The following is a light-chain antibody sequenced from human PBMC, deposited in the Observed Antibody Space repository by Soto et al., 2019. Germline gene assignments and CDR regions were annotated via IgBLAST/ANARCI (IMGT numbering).Light chain of an antibody. J-gene: IGKJ5*01. V-gene: IGKV3-15*01. CDR3: QQYNNWPFS. CDR1: QGVTTN. CDR2: DVS. Sequence: GMTQSTDTLSVSPGVRATLTCRAGQGVTTNFAWYQQKSGQSPRLLIYDVSIRATGVPARFSATGSETDFTLTTSGLQSGDSAVYFCQQYNNWPFSFGQGTRLEI.